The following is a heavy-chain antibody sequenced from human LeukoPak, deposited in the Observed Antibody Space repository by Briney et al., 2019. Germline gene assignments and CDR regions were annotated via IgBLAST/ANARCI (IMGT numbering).Heavy chain of an antibody. CDR3: ARYYDFWSGYWSTDYYYYMDV. D-gene: IGHD3-3*01. CDR2: ISSSSSTI. CDR1: GFTFSSYS. V-gene: IGHV3-48*01. J-gene: IGHJ6*03. Sequence: GGSLRLSCAASGFTFSSYSMNWVRQAPGKGLEWVSYISSSSSTIYYADSVKGRFTISRDNAKNSLYLQMNSLRAEDTAVYYCARYYDFWSGYWSTDYYYYMDVWGKETTVTVSS.